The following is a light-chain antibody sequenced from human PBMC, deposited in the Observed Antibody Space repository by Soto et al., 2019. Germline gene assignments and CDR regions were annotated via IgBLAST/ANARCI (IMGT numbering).Light chain of an antibody. V-gene: IGLV1-51*01. CDR3: GTWDSSLSAYV. Sequence: QSVLTQPPSVSAAPGQKVTISCSGSSSNIGNNYVSWYQQLPGTAPKLLIYDNNKRPSGIPDRFSGSKSGTSATLGITGLXTGDEADYYWGTWDSSLSAYVFGTGTKVTVL. CDR2: DNN. CDR1: SSNIGNNY. J-gene: IGLJ1*01.